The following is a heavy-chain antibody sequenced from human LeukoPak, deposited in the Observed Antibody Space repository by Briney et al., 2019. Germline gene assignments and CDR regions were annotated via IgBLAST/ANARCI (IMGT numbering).Heavy chain of an antibody. CDR2: ISSGGETI. V-gene: IGHV3-48*02. J-gene: IGHJ4*02. CDR3: ARDVSLDF. CDR1: GFSFSSYS. Sequence: GGSLRLSCAASGFSFSSYSMNWVRQAPGKGLEWVSYISSGGETIYYADSVRSGLTIYRDNAKNSLYLQMNSLRDEDTAVYYCARDVSLDFWGQGTLVTVSS.